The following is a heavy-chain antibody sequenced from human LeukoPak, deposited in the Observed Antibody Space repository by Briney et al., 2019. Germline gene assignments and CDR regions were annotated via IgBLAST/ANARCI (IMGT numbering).Heavy chain of an antibody. J-gene: IGHJ4*02. CDR1: GCTFSSYS. D-gene: IGHD3-22*01. Sequence: PGGSLRLSCAASGCTFSSYSMNWVRQAPGKGLQWVSSISISSSYIYYADSVKGRFTISRDNAKNSLYLQMNSLRAEDQGVYYCATDRGDSSGYYLYYYFDYSAQGTLVTVSS. V-gene: IGHV3-21*01. CDR3: ATDRGDSSGYYLYYYFDY. CDR2: ISISSSYI.